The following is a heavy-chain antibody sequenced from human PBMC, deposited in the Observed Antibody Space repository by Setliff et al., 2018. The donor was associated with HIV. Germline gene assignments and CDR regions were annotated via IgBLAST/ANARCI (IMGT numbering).Heavy chain of an antibody. CDR1: EFTNFW. Sequence: PGESLTISCSASEFTNFWMAWVRQAPGKGLEWVANIDQHGSERYYTDSVRGRFTISRDNAKNSLYLQMNSLRGEDTALYYCTRDLGYDSFDIWGQGTMVTVSS. J-gene: IGHJ3*02. CDR2: IDQHGSER. D-gene: IGHD3-22*01. CDR3: TRDLGYDSFDI. V-gene: IGHV3-7*01.